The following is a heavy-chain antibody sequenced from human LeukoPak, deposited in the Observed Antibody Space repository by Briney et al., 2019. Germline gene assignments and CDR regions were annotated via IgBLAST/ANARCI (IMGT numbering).Heavy chain of an antibody. V-gene: IGHV4-39*07. Sequence: SETLSLTCTVSGGSISSSSYYWGWIRQPPGKGLEWIGSIYYSGSTNYNPSLKSRVTISVDTSKNQFSLKLSSVTAADTAVYYCASANYYCYYYMDVWGKGTTVTVSS. CDR1: GGSISSSSYY. J-gene: IGHJ6*03. CDR3: ASANYYCYYYMDV. CDR2: IYYSGST.